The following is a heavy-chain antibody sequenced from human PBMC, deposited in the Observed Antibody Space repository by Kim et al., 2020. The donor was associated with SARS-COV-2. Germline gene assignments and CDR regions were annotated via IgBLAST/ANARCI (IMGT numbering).Heavy chain of an antibody. CDR2: IYYSGST. CDR1: GGSISSGGYY. Sequence: SETLSLTCTVSGGSISSGGYYWSWIRQHPGKGLEWIGYIYYSGSTYYNPSLKSRVTISVDTSKNQFSLKLSSVTAADTAVYYCARGSRAHIVATISSYFDYWGQGTLVTVSS. V-gene: IGHV4-31*03. J-gene: IGHJ4*02. D-gene: IGHD5-12*01. CDR3: ARGSRAHIVATISSYFDY.